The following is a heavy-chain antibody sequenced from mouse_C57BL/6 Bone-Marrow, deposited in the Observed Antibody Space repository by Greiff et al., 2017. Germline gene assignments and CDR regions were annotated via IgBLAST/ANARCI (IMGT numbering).Heavy chain of an antibody. Sequence: VQLQQSGPELVKPGASVKISCTASGYSFTDYNMNWVKQSNGKSLEWIGVINPNYGTTSYNQKFKGKATLTVDQSSSTAYMQLNSLTSEDAAVYNYDRGNDDDYAMDYWGQGPSVTVSA. CDR1: GYSFTDYN. CDR3: DRGNDDDYAMDY. CDR2: INPNYGTT. V-gene: IGHV1-39*01. D-gene: IGHD2-4*01. J-gene: IGHJ4*01.